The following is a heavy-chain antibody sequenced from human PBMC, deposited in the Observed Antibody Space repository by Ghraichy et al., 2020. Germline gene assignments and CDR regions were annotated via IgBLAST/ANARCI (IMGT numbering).Heavy chain of an antibody. Sequence: GGSLRLSCAASGFTFSSYAMSWVRQAPGKGLEWVSAISGSGGSTYYADSVKGRFTISRDNSKNTLYLQMNSLRAEDTAVYYCAKDQFRGRRDGYNADYWGQGTLVTVSS. J-gene: IGHJ4*02. D-gene: IGHD5-24*01. V-gene: IGHV3-23*01. CDR2: ISGSGGST. CDR3: AKDQFRGRRDGYNADY. CDR1: GFTFSSYA.